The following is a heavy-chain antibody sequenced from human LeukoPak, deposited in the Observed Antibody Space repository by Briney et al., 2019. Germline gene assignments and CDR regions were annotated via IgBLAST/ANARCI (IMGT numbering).Heavy chain of an antibody. CDR2: IYYSGST. CDR3: ARGYEVETYYDFWSGYPNWFDP. Sequence: SETRSLTCTVSGVSISSYYWSWIRQPPGKGLEWIGYIYYSGSTNYNPSLKSRVTISVDTSKNQFSLKLSSVTAADAAVYYCARGYEVETYYDFWSGYPNWFDPWGQGTLVTVSS. CDR1: GVSISSYY. D-gene: IGHD3-3*01. J-gene: IGHJ5*02. V-gene: IGHV4-59*01.